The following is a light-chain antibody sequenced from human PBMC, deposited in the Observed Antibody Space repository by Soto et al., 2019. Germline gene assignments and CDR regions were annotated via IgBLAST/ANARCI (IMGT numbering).Light chain of an antibody. Sequence: EIVLTQSPGTLSLSPGERATLSCRASQSVNYSYLAWYQQKPGQAPRLLIYGASSRATGIPGRFSGSGSGTDFTLTISRLEPEDFAVYYCQQYGSSPLTFGGGTKVDI. CDR2: GAS. CDR1: QSVNYSY. J-gene: IGKJ4*01. CDR3: QQYGSSPLT. V-gene: IGKV3-20*01.